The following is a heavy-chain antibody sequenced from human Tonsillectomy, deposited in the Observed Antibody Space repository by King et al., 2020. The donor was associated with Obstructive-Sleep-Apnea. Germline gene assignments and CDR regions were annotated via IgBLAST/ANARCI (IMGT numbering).Heavy chain of an antibody. J-gene: IGHJ6*02. CDR3: ARGDLVTATYGMDV. V-gene: IGHV1-69*04. Sequence: QLVQSGAEVKKPGSSVKVSCKASGGTFSSFDISWVRQAPGQGLEWMGGIIPILGIANYAQKFQGRVTVTADKSTSTAYVEVISLRSEDTAVCYCARGDLVTATYGMDVWGQGTTVTVSS. D-gene: IGHD2-21*02. CDR2: IIPILGIA. CDR1: GGTFSSFD.